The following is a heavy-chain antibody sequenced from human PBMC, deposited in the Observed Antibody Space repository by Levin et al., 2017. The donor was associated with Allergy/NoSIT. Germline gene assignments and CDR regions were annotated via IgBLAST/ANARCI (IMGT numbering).Heavy chain of an antibody. D-gene: IGHD5-18*01. J-gene: IGHJ4*02. V-gene: IGHV4-34*01. CDR1: GGSFSGYY. Sequence: GSLRLSCAVYGGSFSGYYWSWIRQPPGKGLEWIGEINHSGSTNYNPSLKSRVTISVDTSKNQFSLKLSSVTAADTAVYYCARGRDTAMVTGRYFDYWGQGTLVTVSS. CDR2: INHSGST. CDR3: ARGRDTAMVTGRYFDY.